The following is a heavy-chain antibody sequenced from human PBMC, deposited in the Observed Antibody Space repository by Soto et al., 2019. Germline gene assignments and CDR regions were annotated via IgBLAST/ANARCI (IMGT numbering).Heavy chain of an antibody. V-gene: IGHV4-34*01. J-gene: IGHJ4*02. CDR3: ARVLFQRFGELFRFVDY. CDR1: GGSFSGYY. D-gene: IGHD3-10*01. CDR2: INHSGST. Sequence: QVQLQQWGAGLLKPSETLSLTCAVYGGSFSGYYWSWIRQPPGKGLEWIGEINHSGSTNYNPSLKSRVTIAVDTSKNQLSLKLSSVTAADTAVYYCARVLFQRFGELFRFVDYWGQGTLVTVSS.